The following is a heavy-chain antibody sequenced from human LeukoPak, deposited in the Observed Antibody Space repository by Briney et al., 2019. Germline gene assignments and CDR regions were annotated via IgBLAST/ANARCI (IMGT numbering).Heavy chain of an antibody. D-gene: IGHD3-22*01. CDR3: AKEDVVVITIRYFQH. V-gene: IGHV3-30*18. CDR2: ISYDGSNK. CDR1: GFTFSSYG. Sequence: GRSLRLSCAASGFTFSSYGMHWVRQAPGKGLEWVAVISYDGSNKYYADSVKGRFTISRDNSKNTLYLQMNSLRTEDTAVYYCAKEDVVVITIRYFQHWGQGTLVTVSS. J-gene: IGHJ1*01.